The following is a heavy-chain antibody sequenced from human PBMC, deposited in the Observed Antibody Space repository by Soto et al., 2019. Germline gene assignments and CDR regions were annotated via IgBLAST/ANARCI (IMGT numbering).Heavy chain of an antibody. J-gene: IGHJ6*02. CDR3: ARNRRGVTRDSYYYYYGMDV. CDR2: IIPIFGTA. CDR1: GGTFSSYA. D-gene: IGHD4-17*01. Sequence: SVKVSCKASGGTFSSYAISWVRQAPGQGLEWMGGIIPIFGTANYAQKFQGRVTITADESTSTAYMELSSLRSEDTAVYYCARNRRGVTRDSYYYYYGMDVWGQGTTVTVSS. V-gene: IGHV1-69*13.